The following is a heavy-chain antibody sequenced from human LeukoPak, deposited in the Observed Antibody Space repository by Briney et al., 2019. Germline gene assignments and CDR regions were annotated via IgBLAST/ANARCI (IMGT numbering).Heavy chain of an antibody. CDR2: IIGRGGSS. D-gene: IGHD4-23*01. CDR3: AKHPGPYGGNPFNS. J-gene: IGHJ4*02. Sequence: GGSLRLSCAASGSTFNNFALSWVRQAPEKGLEWVATIIGRGGSSSHAASVKGRFTISRDNSNNTLYLHMSSLRADDTAVYYCAKHPGPYGGNPFNSWGLGMLVTVSS. CDR1: GSTFNNFA. V-gene: IGHV3-23*01.